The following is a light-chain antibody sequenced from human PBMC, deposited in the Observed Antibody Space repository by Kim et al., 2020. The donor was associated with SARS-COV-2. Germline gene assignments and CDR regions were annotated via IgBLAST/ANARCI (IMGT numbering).Light chain of an antibody. J-gene: IGKJ2*01. CDR1: QSIGTS. CDR3: QQYDSPLYT. V-gene: IGKV1-5*03. CDR2: KAS. Sequence: DIQLTQSPSALSASVGDRVTITCRASQSIGTSLAWYQQRAGEAPKLLIYKASDLQTGVSSRFSGSGSGTGFTLTIGSLQPENFATYYCQQYDSPLYTLGQGTKLEI.